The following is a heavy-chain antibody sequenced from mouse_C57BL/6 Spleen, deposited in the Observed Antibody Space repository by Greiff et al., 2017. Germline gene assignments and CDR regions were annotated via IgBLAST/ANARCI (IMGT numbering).Heavy chain of an antibody. J-gene: IGHJ1*03. CDR1: GYSFTGYF. V-gene: IGHV1-20*01. CDR2: INPYNGDT. Sequence: VQLQQSGPELVKPGASVKISCKASGYSFTGYFMNWVMQSHGKSLEWIGRINPYNGDTFYNQKFKGKATLTVDKSSSTAHMELRSLTSEDSAVYYCARSLITTVVASRYFDVWGTGTTVTVSS. D-gene: IGHD1-1*01. CDR3: ARSLITTVVASRYFDV.